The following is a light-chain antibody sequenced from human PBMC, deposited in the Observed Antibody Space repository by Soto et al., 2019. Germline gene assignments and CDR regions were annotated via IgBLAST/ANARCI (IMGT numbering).Light chain of an antibody. V-gene: IGLV2-11*01. CDR3: CSYADTYVE. Sequence: QSALTQPRSVSGSPGQSVAISCTGTSSYVGAYNYVSWYQQHPGKAPKLMIHDVDKRPSGVPDRFSGSKSGNTASLTISGLQAEDEADYYCCSYADTYVELGGGTKLNVL. CDR2: DVD. CDR1: SSYVGAYNY. J-gene: IGLJ2*01.